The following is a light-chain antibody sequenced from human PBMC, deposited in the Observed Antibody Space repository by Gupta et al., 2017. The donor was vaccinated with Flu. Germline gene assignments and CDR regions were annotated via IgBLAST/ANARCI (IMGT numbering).Light chain of an antibody. CDR2: GNN. CDR1: FANVGSDS. CDR3: AAWDAGGGGPL. V-gene: IGLV1-47*02. Sequence: RVSLPCLGSFANVGSDSIDWYHQVPATAPNLLIYGNNQRPAVVPARFSASMSGTSASLPISGLQPEDEGVYYCAAWDAGGGGPLFGGGTRLVVL. J-gene: IGLJ2*01.